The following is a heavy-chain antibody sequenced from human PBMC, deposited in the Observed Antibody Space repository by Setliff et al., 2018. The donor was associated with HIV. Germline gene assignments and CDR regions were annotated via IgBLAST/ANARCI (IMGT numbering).Heavy chain of an antibody. CDR2: MNPNSGDT. D-gene: IGHD3-10*01. CDR1: GHTFSNYD. Sequence: ASVKVSCKASGHTFSNYDVIGVRRATGQGLEWMGWMNPNSGDTGYAQKFQGRVIMTRDTSISTAYMELSSLTSADTAVYYCASGKGVRGVIITGGLDVWGKGTTVTVSS. CDR3: ASGKGVRGVIITGGLDV. J-gene: IGHJ6*04. V-gene: IGHV1-8*01.